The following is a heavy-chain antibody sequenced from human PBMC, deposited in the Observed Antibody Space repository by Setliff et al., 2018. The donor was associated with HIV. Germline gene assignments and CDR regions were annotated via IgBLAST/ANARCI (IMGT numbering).Heavy chain of an antibody. Sequence: SETLSLTCSVSGGSMSGYYWSWIRQPPGRGLEWIGYVSYSGDTNYNPSLKSRVTISVDTSKSQFSLRLSSVTAADTAVYYCARQRDFDWLLQNYYYMDVWGKGATVTVSS. CDR3: ARQRDFDWLLQNYYYMDV. J-gene: IGHJ6*03. V-gene: IGHV4-59*08. D-gene: IGHD3-9*01. CDR2: VSYSGDT. CDR1: GGSMSGYY.